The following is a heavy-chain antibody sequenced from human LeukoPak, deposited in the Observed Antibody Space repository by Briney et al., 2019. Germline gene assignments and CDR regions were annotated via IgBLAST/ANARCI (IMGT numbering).Heavy chain of an antibody. J-gene: IGHJ3*02. CDR2: IRYDGSNK. V-gene: IGHV3-30*02. CDR3: AKVEYCSGGSCYGGAFDI. CDR1: GFTFSSYG. D-gene: IGHD2-15*01. Sequence: PGGSLRLSCAASGFTFSSYGMHWVRQAPGKGLEWVAFIRYDGSNKYYADSVKGRFTISRDNSKNTLYLQMNSLRAEDTAVYYCAKVEYCSGGSCYGGAFDIWGQGTMVTVSS.